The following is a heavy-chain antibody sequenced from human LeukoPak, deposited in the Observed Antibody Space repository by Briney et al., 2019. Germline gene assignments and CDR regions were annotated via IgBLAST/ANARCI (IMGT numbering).Heavy chain of an antibody. Sequence: ASVKVSCKASGYTFTSYYMHWVRQAPGQGLEWMGIINPSGGSTSYAQKFQGRVTMTRDMSTSTVYMELSSLRYEDTAVYYCAREGIAVAGTPDYWGQGTLVTVSS. J-gene: IGHJ4*02. V-gene: IGHV1-46*01. CDR2: INPSGGST. D-gene: IGHD6-19*01. CDR1: GYTFTSYY. CDR3: AREGIAVAGTPDY.